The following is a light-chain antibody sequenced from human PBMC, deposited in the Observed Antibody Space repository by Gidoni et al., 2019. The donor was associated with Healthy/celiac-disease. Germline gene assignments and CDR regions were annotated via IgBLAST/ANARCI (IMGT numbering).Light chain of an antibody. V-gene: IGKV1-39*01. Sequence: DFQLTQSPSSLSASVGDRVTITCRASQSISSYLNWYQQKPGKAPKVLIYAASSLQSGVPSRFSGSGSGTDFTLTISSLQPEDFATYYCQQSYSPSRTFXQXTKLEIK. CDR2: AAS. CDR3: QQSYSPSRT. CDR1: QSISSY. J-gene: IGKJ2*01.